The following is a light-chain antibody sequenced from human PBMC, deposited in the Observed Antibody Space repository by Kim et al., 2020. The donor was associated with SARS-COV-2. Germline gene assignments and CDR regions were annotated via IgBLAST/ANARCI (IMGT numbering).Light chain of an antibody. CDR3: CSYAASSTLV. CDR2: EDS. J-gene: IGLJ3*02. Sequence: QSALTQPASVSGSPGQSITISCTRTSSDVGSYKFVSWYQQHPGKAPKLMIYEDSKRPSGVSHRFSGSKSGNTASLTISGLQAEDEADYYCCSYAASSTLVFGGGTKLTVL. CDR1: SSDVGSYKF. V-gene: IGLV2-23*01.